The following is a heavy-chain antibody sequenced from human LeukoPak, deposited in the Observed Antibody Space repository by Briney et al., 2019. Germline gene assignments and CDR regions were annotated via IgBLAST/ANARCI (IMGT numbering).Heavy chain of an antibody. Sequence: PGGSLRLSCAASGFTVSTNYMSWVRQAPGKGLEWVSVIYRDGDTYYADSVKGRFTISRDSSKNILYLQMNSLRAEDTAVYYCARDVFDRGLQWYFDLWGRSTVISASS. CDR1: GFTVSTNY. CDR2: IYRDGDT. CDR3: ARDVFDRGLQWYFDL. V-gene: IGHV3-53*01. J-gene: IGHJ2*01. D-gene: IGHD3-16*01.